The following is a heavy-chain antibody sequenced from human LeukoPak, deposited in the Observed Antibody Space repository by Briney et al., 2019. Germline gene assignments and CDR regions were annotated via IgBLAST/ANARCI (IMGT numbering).Heavy chain of an antibody. CDR3: ADTYYYASGSSIDAFDM. CDR1: GYTFTDYY. CDR2: INTNSGGT. V-gene: IGHV1-2*02. J-gene: IGHJ3*02. Sequence: ASVKVSCKASGYTFTDYYMHWVRQAPGQGLEWMGLINTNSGGTDYAQKFQGRVTMTRDTSISTAYMELSSLRSDDTAVYYCADTYYYASGSSIDAFDMWGQGTMVTVSS. D-gene: IGHD3-10*01.